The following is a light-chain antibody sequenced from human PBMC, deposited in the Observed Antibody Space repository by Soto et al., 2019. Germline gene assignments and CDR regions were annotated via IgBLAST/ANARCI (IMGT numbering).Light chain of an antibody. CDR3: SSYTTSAPYV. CDR2: EVT. V-gene: IGLV2-14*01. CDR1: SSDVGAYNF. J-gene: IGLJ1*01. Sequence: QSALTQPASVSGSPGQSITISCTGTSSDVGAYNFVSWYQHHPGRAPKLIIYEVTFRPSGVSNRFSGSKSGNTASLTISGLQAEDEADYYCSSYTTSAPYVFGSGTKVTVL.